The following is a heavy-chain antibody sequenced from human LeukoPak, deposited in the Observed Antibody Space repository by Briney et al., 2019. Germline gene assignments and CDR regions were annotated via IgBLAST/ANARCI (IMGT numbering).Heavy chain of an antibody. V-gene: IGHV1-18*01. J-gene: IGHJ6*02. CDR3: ARDGVAMVLGYYYGMDV. CDR2: ISAYNGNT. CDR1: GYTFTSYG. D-gene: IGHD5-18*01. Sequence: ASVKVSCKASGYTFTSYGISWVRQAPGQGLEWMGWISAYNGNTNYAQKLQGRVTMTTDTSTSTAYMELRSLRSDDTAVYYCARDGVAMVLGYYYGMDVWGQGTTVTVSS.